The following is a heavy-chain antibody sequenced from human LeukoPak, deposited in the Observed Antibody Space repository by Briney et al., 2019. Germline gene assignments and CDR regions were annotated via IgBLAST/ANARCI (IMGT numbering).Heavy chain of an antibody. Sequence: GGSLRLSCAASGFTFSSYAMSWVRQAPGKGLEWVSAISGSGGSTYYADSVKGRFTISRDNSKNTLYLQMNSLKAEDTAVYYCAKLGVQLWLRVSDYWGQGTLVTVSS. V-gene: IGHV3-23*01. CDR2: ISGSGGST. CDR3: AKLGVQLWLRVSDY. J-gene: IGHJ4*02. D-gene: IGHD5-18*01. CDR1: GFTFSSYA.